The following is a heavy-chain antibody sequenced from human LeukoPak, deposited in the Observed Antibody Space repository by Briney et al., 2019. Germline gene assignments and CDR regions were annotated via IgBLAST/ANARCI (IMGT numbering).Heavy chain of an antibody. V-gene: IGHV3-64D*06. CDR2: IHHNGDIT. D-gene: IGHD1-26*01. CDR1: GFTLFWHV. CDR3: ARDMSGTYSFDY. Sequence: GGSLRLSCSASGFTLFWHVMHWVRQAPGKPLEYVSFIHHNGDITSYADSVRGRFTVSRDNSKNTLFLDLTSLRTDDTAVYYCARDMSGTYSFDYWGQGALVTVSS. J-gene: IGHJ4*02.